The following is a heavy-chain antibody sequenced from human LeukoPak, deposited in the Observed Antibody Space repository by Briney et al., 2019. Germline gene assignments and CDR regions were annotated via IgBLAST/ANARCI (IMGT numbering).Heavy chain of an antibody. V-gene: IGHV4-39*01. J-gene: IGHJ4*02. CDR2: IYYSGNT. CDR3: ARHPGRLFDY. Sequence: SETLSLTCTVSGGSISSSSFYWGWIRQPPGKGLEWIGSIYYSGNTYYNPYLKSRVSIYVDTSKNQFSLKRSSVTAADTAVYYCARHPGRLFDYWGQGTLVTVSS. CDR1: GGSISSSSFY.